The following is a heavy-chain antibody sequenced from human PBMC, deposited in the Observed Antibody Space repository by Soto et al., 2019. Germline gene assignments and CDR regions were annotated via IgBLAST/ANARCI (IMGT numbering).Heavy chain of an antibody. J-gene: IGHJ6*02. V-gene: IGHV3-30*18. CDR2: ISYDGNYQ. CDR3: AKDRRVRDGLDV. D-gene: IGHD3-10*01. Sequence: PGGSLRLSCAAPGFTFSNYGVHWVRQAPGSGLEWVALISYDGNYQYYADAVKGRFAISRDNSKDTLYLEMTSLRSEDTAIYYCAKDRRVRDGLDVWGQGTTVTVSS. CDR1: GFTFSNYG.